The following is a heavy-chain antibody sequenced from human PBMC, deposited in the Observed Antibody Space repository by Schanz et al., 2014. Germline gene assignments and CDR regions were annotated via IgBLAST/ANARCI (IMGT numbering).Heavy chain of an antibody. CDR3: ARDPNSVNEIDY. Sequence: VQLVESGGGVVQPGGSLRLSCAASGFSFSGSGMHWVRQAPGKGLEWVSYISRSSSTIYYADSVKGRFTISRDNAKNSLYLQMNSLRDEDTAVYYCARDPNSVNEIDYWGQGTLVTVSS. V-gene: IGHV3-48*02. D-gene: IGHD5-12*01. J-gene: IGHJ4*02. CDR1: GFSFSGSG. CDR2: ISRSSSTI.